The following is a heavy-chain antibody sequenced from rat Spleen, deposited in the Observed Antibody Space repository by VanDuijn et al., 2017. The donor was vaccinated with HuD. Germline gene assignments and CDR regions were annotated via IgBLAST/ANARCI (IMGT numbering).Heavy chain of an antibody. CDR1: GFTFSDYN. V-gene: IGHV5S10*01. Sequence: EVQLVESGGGLVQPGRSLKLSCVASGFTFSDYNMAWVRQAPKKGLEWVATIIYDGTRAFYRDSVQGRFTISRDNAKSTLYLQMDSLRSEDTATYYCARHNNYYVMDAWGQGASVTVSS. J-gene: IGHJ4*01. CDR2: IIYDGTRA. CDR3: ARHNNYYVMDA. D-gene: IGHD1-10*01.